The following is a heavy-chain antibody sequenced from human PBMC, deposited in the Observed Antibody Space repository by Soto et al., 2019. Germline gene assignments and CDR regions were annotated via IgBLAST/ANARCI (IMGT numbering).Heavy chain of an antibody. Sequence: QVQLVQSGAEVMKPGSSVKVSCTASGDTFNFYTISWVRQAPGQGLEWMGRIIPMLGMSNYAQNFQGRVTMMADKSTSTAYMELSSLRSEDTALYYCATNYGSGSAHFDNWGQGTLVTVSS. CDR1: GDTFNFYT. D-gene: IGHD3-10*01. CDR3: ATNYGSGSAHFDN. CDR2: IIPMLGMS. V-gene: IGHV1-69*02. J-gene: IGHJ4*02.